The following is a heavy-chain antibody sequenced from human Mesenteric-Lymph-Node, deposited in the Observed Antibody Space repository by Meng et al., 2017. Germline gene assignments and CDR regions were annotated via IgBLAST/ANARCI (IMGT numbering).Heavy chain of an antibody. V-gene: IGHV4-39*07. CDR3: AREEADGNLGGY. CDR1: GESISSSNIH. Sequence: GSLRLSCSVSGESISSSNIHWGWIRQPPGKGLEWIGSIYYNRRAYYHPSLKGRVTISIDSSRNQFSLSLTSVTAADTATYYCAREEADGNLGGYWGQGKLVTVSS. D-gene: IGHD6-13*01. J-gene: IGHJ4*02. CDR2: IYYNRRA.